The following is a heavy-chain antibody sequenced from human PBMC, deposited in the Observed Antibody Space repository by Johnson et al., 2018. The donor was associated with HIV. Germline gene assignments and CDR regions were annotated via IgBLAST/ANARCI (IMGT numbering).Heavy chain of an antibody. V-gene: IGHV3-30*14. CDR2: ISYDGSNK. CDR3: AKGIPKYDSRGYDAFDI. Sequence: QVQLVESGGGVVQPGRSLRLSCAASGFTFSSYAMHWVRKAPGKGLEWVAIISYDGSNKYYADSVKGRFSLSRDNSKNTVYLQMNSLRAEDTAVYYCAKGIPKYDSRGYDAFDIWGQGTMVTVSS. D-gene: IGHD3-22*01. CDR1: GFTFSSYA. J-gene: IGHJ3*02.